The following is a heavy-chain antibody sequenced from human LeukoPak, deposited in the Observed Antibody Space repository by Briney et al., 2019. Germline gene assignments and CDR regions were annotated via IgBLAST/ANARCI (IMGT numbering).Heavy chain of an antibody. CDR3: ARDPLYYASGRYWYFDL. V-gene: IGHV3-21*01. D-gene: IGHD3-10*01. CDR1: GFTFSSYN. J-gene: IGHJ2*01. Sequence: PGGSLRLSCAAFGFTFSSYNINWVRQAPGKGLEWVSSISSSSRDIYYADSVKGRFTISRDNAKKSLYLQMNSLRAEDTAVYYCARDPLYYASGRYWYFDLWGRGTLVTVSS. CDR2: ISSSSRDI.